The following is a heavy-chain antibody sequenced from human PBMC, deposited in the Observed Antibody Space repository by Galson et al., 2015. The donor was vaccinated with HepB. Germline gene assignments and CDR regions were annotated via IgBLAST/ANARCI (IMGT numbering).Heavy chain of an antibody. CDR1: GGSFSGYY. Sequence: ETLSLTCAVYGGSFSGYYWSWIRQPPGKGLEWIGEINHSGSTNYNPSLKSRVTISVDTSKNQFSLKLSSVTAADTAVYYCARGQYYYYYGMDVWGQGTTVTVSS. V-gene: IGHV4-34*01. J-gene: IGHJ6*02. CDR3: ARGQYYYYYGMDV. CDR2: INHSGST.